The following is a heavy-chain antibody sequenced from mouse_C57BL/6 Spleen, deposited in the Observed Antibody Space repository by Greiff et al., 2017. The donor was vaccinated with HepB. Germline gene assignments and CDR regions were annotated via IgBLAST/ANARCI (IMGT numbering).Heavy chain of an antibody. J-gene: IGHJ1*03. CDR1: GYTFTSYW. CDR3: ARRDGYYDPWYFDV. Sequence: VKLVESGAELVKPGASVKLSCKASGYTFTSYWMHWVKQRPGRGLEWIGRIDPNSGGTKYNEKFKSKATLSVDKPSSTAYMQLSSLTSEDSAVYYCARRDGYYDPWYFDVWGTGTTVTVSS. CDR2: IDPNSGGT. V-gene: IGHV1-72*01. D-gene: IGHD2-3*01.